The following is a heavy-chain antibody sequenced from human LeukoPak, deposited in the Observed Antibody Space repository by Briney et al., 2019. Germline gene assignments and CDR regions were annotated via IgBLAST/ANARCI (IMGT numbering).Heavy chain of an antibody. CDR1: GGSISSYY. J-gene: IGHJ5*02. CDR2: IYYSGST. CDR3: ARDPSGYSSGWSYNWFDP. V-gene: IGHV4-59*01. D-gene: IGHD6-19*01. Sequence: SETLSLTCTVSGGSISSYYWSWIRQPPGKGLEWIGYIYYSGSTNYNPSLKSRVTISVDTSKNQFSLKLSSVTAADTAVYYCARDPSGYSSGWSYNWFDPWGQGTLVTVSS.